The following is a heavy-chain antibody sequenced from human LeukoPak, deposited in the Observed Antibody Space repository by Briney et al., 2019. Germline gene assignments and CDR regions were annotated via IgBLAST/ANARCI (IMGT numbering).Heavy chain of an antibody. CDR2: INPNSGGT. V-gene: IGHV1-2*02. CDR1: GYTFTGYY. CDR3: ARVGEFSGSYYGFYFDY. D-gene: IGHD1-26*01. J-gene: IGHJ4*02. Sequence: GASVKVSCKASGYTFTGYYMHWVRQAPGQGLEWMGWINPNSGGTNYAQKFQGRVTMTRDTSISTAYMELSRLRSGDTAVYYCARVGEFSGSYYGFYFDYWGQGTLVTVSS.